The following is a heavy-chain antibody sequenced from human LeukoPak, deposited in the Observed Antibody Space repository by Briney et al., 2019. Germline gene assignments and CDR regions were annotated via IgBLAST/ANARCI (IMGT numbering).Heavy chain of an antibody. CDR1: GGSISSGGYY. V-gene: IGHV4-31*03. CDR2: IYYSGST. Sequence: SQTLSLTCTVSGGSISSGGYYWSWIRQHPGKGLEWIGYIYYSGSTYYNPSLKSRVTISVDTSKNQFSLKLSSVTAADTAVYYCARGKVATSSSWTATLYFDYRGQGTLVTVSS. CDR3: ARGKVATSSSWTATLYFDY. D-gene: IGHD6-13*01. J-gene: IGHJ4*02.